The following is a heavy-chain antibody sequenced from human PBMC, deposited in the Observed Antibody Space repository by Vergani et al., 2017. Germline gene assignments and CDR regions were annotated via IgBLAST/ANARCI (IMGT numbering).Heavy chain of an antibody. CDR1: GFTVSSNY. Sequence: EVQLVESGGGLVQPGRSLRLSCAASGFTVSSNYMSWVRQAPGKGLEWVSVIYSGGSTYYADSVKGRFTISRDNSKNTLYLQMNSLRAEDTAVYYCARIQWIQSDPSEYWGQGTLVTVSS. CDR2: IYSGGST. CDR3: ARIQWIQSDPSEY. V-gene: IGHV3-53*01. J-gene: IGHJ4*02. D-gene: IGHD5-18*01.